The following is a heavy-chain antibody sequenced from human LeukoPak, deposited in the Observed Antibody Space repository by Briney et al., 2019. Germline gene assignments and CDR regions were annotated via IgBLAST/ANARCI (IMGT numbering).Heavy chain of an antibody. CDR2: INPNSGGT. Sequence: ASVNVSCKASGYTFTGYYMHWVRQAPGQGLEWMGRINPNSGGTNYAQKFQGRVTMTRDTSISTAYMELSRLRSDDTAVYYCARDCSGGSYYPYWGQGTLVTVSS. J-gene: IGHJ4*02. CDR1: GYTFTGYY. V-gene: IGHV1-2*06. CDR3: ARDCSGGSYYPY. D-gene: IGHD2-15*01.